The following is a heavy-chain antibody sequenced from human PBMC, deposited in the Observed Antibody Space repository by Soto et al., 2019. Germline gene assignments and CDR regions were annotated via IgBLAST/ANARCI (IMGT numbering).Heavy chain of an antibody. Sequence: QVQLQESGPGLVKPSQTLSLTCTVSGGSISSGGYYWSWIRQHPGKGLEWIGYIYYGGSTYYNPSLKSRVTISVDTSKNQFSLKLSSVTAADTAVYYCARLGGANYYYGMDVWGQGTTVTVSS. CDR2: IYYGGST. CDR1: GGSISSGGYY. J-gene: IGHJ6*02. D-gene: IGHD3-16*01. CDR3: ARLGGANYYYGMDV. V-gene: IGHV4-31*03.